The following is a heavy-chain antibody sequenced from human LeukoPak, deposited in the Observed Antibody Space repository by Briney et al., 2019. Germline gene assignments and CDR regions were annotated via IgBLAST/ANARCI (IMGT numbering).Heavy chain of an antibody. CDR1: GFTVSGYA. CDR3: AKDRPRLWLMGGGNDY. D-gene: IGHD3-10*01. J-gene: IGHJ4*02. CDR2: ISGSGGST. Sequence: QPGGSLRLSCAASGFTVSGYASCWVRQARGKGLEWVSAISGSGGSTYYADSVKGRFTISRDNSKNTLYLQMNSLRAEDTAVYYCAKDRPRLWLMGGGNDYWGQGTLVTVSS. V-gene: IGHV3-23*01.